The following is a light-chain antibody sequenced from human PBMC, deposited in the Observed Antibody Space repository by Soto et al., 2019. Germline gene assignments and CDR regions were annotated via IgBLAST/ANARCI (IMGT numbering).Light chain of an antibody. J-gene: IGLJ1*01. V-gene: IGLV2-8*01. CDR3: SSFAGSTNYV. CDR2: EVS. CDR1: SSYVGGYNY. Sequence: QSVLTQPPSASGSPVLSVTISCTGTSSYVGGYNYVSWYQQHPGKAPKLVIYEVSKRPSGVPDRFSGSKSGNTASLTVSGLQADDEADYYSSSFAGSTNYVFGTGTKNTVL.